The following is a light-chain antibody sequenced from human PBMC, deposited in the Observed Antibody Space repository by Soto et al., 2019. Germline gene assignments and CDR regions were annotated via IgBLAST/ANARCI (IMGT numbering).Light chain of an antibody. Sequence: QSALTQPASVSGSPGQSITISCTGTSTDVDTYNYVSWYQQHPGKAPKLILYDVSKWPSGVSNRFSGSKSGNTASLTISGLQAEDEAVYYCSSYASGNTVIFGGGTKVTVL. CDR1: STDVDTYNY. V-gene: IGLV2-14*03. CDR2: DVS. CDR3: SSYASGNTVI. J-gene: IGLJ2*01.